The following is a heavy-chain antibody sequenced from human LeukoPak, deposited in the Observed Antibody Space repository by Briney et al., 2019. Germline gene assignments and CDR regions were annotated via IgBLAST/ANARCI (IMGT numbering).Heavy chain of an antibody. J-gene: IGHJ3*02. CDR1: GFTFNSYS. CDR2: ISSSSSYI. Sequence: GGSLRLSCAASGFTFNSYSMNWVRQAPGKGLEWVSSISSSSSYIYYADSVKGRFTISRDNAKNSLYLQMNSLRAEDTAVYYCAGDSSSWYDDAFDIWGQGTMVTVSS. D-gene: IGHD6-13*01. V-gene: IGHV3-21*01. CDR3: AGDSSSWYDDAFDI.